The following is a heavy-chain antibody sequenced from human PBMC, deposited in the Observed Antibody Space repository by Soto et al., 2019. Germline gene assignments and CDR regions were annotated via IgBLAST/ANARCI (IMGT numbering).Heavy chain of an antibody. D-gene: IGHD3-3*01. Sequence: SETLSLTCTVSGGSIRTYYWSWIRQPPGKGLEWIGYIYYSGSTNYNPSLKSRVTISVDTSNNQFSLKLSSVTAADTAVYYCARRSGTMFRMLENYDNWCDPWGQGTLVTVSS. CDR2: IYYSGST. CDR3: ARRSGTMFRMLENYDNWCDP. CDR1: GGSIRTYY. J-gene: IGHJ5*02. V-gene: IGHV4-59*01.